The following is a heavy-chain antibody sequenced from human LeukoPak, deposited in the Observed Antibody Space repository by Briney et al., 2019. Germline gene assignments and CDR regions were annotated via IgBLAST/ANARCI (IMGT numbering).Heavy chain of an antibody. CDR2: ITGGGDST. Sequence: TGGSLRLSCGASGFTFSTYAMTWVRQAPGKGLEWVSAITGGGDSTYYADSVEGRFTISRDNSKSTLYLQMNSLRAEDTAVYFCAKDRTYYYGSSGYFTYWGQGTLVTVSS. D-gene: IGHD3-22*01. V-gene: IGHV3-23*01. CDR1: GFTFSTYA. J-gene: IGHJ4*02. CDR3: AKDRTYYYGSSGYFTY.